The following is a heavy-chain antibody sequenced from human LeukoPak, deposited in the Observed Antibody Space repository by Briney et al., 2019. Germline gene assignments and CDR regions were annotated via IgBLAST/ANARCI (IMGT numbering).Heavy chain of an antibody. D-gene: IGHD6-6*01. CDR2: ISPTGSTT. Sequence: PGGSLRLSCTASGFSFSGHWMHWARHLPGKGLVWVSRISPTGSTTSYADSVKGRFTVPRDNAKNTLYLQVNNLRAEDTAVYYCARGPNSNWSGLDFWGQGTLLTVSS. J-gene: IGHJ4*02. CDR1: GFSFSGHW. V-gene: IGHV3-74*01. CDR3: ARGPNSNWSGLDF.